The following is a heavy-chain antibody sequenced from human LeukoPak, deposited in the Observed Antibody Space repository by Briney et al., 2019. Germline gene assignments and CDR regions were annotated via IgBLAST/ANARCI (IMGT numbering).Heavy chain of an antibody. D-gene: IGHD3-10*02. CDR3: AELGITMIGGV. V-gene: IGHV3-23*01. J-gene: IGHJ6*04. CDR2: ISGSGGTT. CDR1: GFRFSSYA. Sequence: PGGSLRLSCAASGFRFSSYAMNWVRQAPGKGLEWVSVISGSGGTTYYADSVKGRFTISRDNAKNSLYLQMNSLRAEDTAVYYCAELGITMIGGVWGKGTTVTISS.